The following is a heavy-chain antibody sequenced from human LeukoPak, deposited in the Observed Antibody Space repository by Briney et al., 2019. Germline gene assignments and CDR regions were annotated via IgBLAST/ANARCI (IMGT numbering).Heavy chain of an antibody. Sequence: ASVKVSCKASGYTFTGYYMHWVRQAPGQGLEWMGWINPNSGGTNYAQKFQGRVTMTRDTSISTAYMELSRLRSDDTAVYYCARARRMDPYYFDYWGQGTLVTVSS. V-gene: IGHV1-2*02. D-gene: IGHD2-15*01. CDR1: GYTFTGYY. CDR3: ARARRMDPYYFDY. J-gene: IGHJ4*02. CDR2: INPNSGGT.